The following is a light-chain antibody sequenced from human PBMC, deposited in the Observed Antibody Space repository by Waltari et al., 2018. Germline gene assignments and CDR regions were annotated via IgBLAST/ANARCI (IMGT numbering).Light chain of an antibody. Sequence: SFSASTGDRVTITCRASQGISSYLAWYQQKPGKAPKLLIYAASTLQSGVPSRFSGSGSGTDFTLTISCLQSEDFATYYCQQYYSYPYTFGQGTKLEIK. V-gene: IGKV1-8*01. CDR3: QQYYSYPYT. J-gene: IGKJ2*01. CDR2: AAS. CDR1: QGISSY.